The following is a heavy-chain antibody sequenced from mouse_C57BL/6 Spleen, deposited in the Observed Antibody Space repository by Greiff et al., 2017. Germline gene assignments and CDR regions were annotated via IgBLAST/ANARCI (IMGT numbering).Heavy chain of an antibody. D-gene: IGHD1-1*01. J-gene: IGHJ3*01. CDR2: ISGGGGNT. CDR1: GFTFSSYT. CDR3: ASPPYYYGSAFAY. Sequence: EVNVVESGGGLVKPGGSLKLSCAASGFTFSSYTMSWVRQTPEKRLEWVATISGGGGNTYYPDSVKGRFTISRDNAKNTLYLQMSSLRSEDTALYYCASPPYYYGSAFAYWGQGTLVTVSA. V-gene: IGHV5-9*01.